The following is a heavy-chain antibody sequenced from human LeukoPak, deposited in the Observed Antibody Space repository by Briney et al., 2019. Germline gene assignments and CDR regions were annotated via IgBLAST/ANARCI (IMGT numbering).Heavy chain of an antibody. J-gene: IGHJ4*02. CDR2: INPKSGGT. CDR1: VYTFTGYN. V-gene: IGHV1-2*02. CDR3: ARPEAYYDSSGYWPYSFDY. Sequence: AASLKVSCKASVYTFTGYNMHSGRDTPGQRVERMGWINPKSGGTNYAQTFPVRVTMTTDTSTSTASMELRSLRSDATAVYYCARPEAYYDSSGYWPYSFDYWGQGTLVTVSS. D-gene: IGHD3-22*01.